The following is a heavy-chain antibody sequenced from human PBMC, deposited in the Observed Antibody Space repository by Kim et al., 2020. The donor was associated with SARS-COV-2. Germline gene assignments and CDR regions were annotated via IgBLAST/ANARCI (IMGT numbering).Heavy chain of an antibody. CDR1: GFSFSTYS. V-gene: IGHV3-21*01. CDR2: ISSHSRDI. CDR3: ARDNEDGYNMGFDL. Sequence: GGSLRLSCGGSGFSFSTYSMNWVRQAPGKGLEWDSTISSHSRDISYADSLKGRLTISRDNAKNSLYLEMNSLRDDDTGVYYCARDNEDGYNMGFDLWGQGTQVTVSS. D-gene: IGHD2-21*02. J-gene: IGHJ4*02.